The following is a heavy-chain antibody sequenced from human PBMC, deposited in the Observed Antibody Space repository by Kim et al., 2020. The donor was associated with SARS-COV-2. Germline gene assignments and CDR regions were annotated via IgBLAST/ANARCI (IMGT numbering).Heavy chain of an antibody. CDR2: A. D-gene: IGHD5-12*01. V-gene: IGHV1-69*01. CDR3: AGGYSGYDYYY. J-gene: IGHJ4*02. Sequence: ANYAQKFQGRVTITADESTSTAYMELSSLRSEDTAVYYCAGGYSGYDYYYWGQGTLVTVSS.